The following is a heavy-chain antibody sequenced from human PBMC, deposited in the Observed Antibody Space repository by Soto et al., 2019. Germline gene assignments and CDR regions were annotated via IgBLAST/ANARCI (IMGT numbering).Heavy chain of an antibody. CDR3: AKGSVVGADYSYGMDV. J-gene: IGHJ6*02. V-gene: IGHV3-23*01. Sequence: EVQLLESGGGLVQPGGSLRLSCAASGFTLSSYAMSWVRQAPGKGLAWVSGIRGSGGSTYYADSVKGRFTVSRDNSKNTLYLQVNSLRAEDTAIYYCAKGSVVGADYSYGMDVWGQGTTVTVSS. D-gene: IGHD2-2*01. CDR2: IRGSGGST. CDR1: GFTLSSYA.